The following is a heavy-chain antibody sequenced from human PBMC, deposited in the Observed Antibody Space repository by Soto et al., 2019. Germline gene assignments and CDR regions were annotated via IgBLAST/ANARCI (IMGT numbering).Heavy chain of an antibody. V-gene: IGHV1-69*13. J-gene: IGHJ4*02. CDR2: IIPIFGTA. CDR1: GGTFSSYA. Sequence: SVKVSCKASGGTFSSYAISWVRQAPGQGLEWMGGIIPIFGTANYAQKFQGRVTITADESTSTAYMELSSLRSEDTAVYYCYASDYDILTGYYDYWGQGTLVTVS. D-gene: IGHD3-9*01. CDR3: YASDYDILTGYYDY.